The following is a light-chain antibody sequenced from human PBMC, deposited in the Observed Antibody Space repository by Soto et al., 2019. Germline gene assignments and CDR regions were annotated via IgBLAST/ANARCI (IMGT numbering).Light chain of an antibody. CDR1: QSISSW. Sequence: DIQMTQSPATLSASVGARLTISCRASQSISSWLAWYQQKTGKAPKLLIYAASTLQSGVPSRFSGSGSGTEFNLTISSLQTEDFATYYCQQLNSYPRTFGQGTKVDIK. J-gene: IGKJ1*01. CDR3: QQLNSYPRT. V-gene: IGKV1-9*01. CDR2: AAS.